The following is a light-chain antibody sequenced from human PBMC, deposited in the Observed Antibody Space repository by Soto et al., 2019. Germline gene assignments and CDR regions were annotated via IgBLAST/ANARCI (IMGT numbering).Light chain of an antibody. CDR1: SGDIGGYNA. CDR2: EVT. CDR3: SSYGGANNYVV. Sequence: QSALTQPPSASGSPGQSVTISCTGTSGDIGGYNAVSWFQQNPGNAPKLLIYEVTKRPSGVPDRFSGSKSGNTASLTVYGLQAEDEADYYCSSYGGANNYVVFGGGTQLTVL. J-gene: IGLJ2*01. V-gene: IGLV2-8*01.